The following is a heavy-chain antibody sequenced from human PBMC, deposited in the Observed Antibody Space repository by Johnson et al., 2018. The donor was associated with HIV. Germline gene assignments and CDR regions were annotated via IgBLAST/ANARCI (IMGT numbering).Heavy chain of an antibody. CDR2: NPNGDST. CDR3: APQLGIGDAFDI. Sequence: QLVESGGGLVKPGGSLRLSCAASGFTVSNYYMNYVRQAPGNGLELVGQVNPNGDSTYLIDSGKDRFNISRDNSKNTLYLQMNSLRAEDTAVYYCAPQLGIGDAFDIWGQGTMVTVSS. V-gene: IGHV3-25*04. D-gene: IGHD7-27*01. CDR1: GFTVSNYY. J-gene: IGHJ3*02.